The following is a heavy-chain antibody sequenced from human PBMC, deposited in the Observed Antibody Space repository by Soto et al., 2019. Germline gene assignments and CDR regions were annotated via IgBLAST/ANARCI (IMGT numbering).Heavy chain of an antibody. D-gene: IGHD3-10*01. CDR1: GGSISSYY. Sequence: PSETLSLTCTVSGGSISSYYWSWIGQPAGKGLEWIGRIYTSGSTNYNPSLKRRVTMSVDTSKNQFSLKLSSVTAADTAVYYCASYHYYGSGRIEYWCQGTLVTVS. CDR3: ASYHYYGSGRIEY. CDR2: IYTSGST. V-gene: IGHV4-4*07. J-gene: IGHJ4*02.